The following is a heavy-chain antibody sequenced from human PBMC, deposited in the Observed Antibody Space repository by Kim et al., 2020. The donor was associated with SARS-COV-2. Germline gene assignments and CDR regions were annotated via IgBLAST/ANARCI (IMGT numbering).Heavy chain of an antibody. Sequence: SETLSLTCAVSGGSLNGYFWTWVRQPPGKGLEWIGYIRFSGETTYSPSLNNRVTLSLDTSKNQFSLSLTSVTAADTALYFCARGNGWHDYWGQGTLVTVSS. CDR3: ARGNGWHDY. CDR1: GGSLNGYF. CDR2: IRFSGET. J-gene: IGHJ4*02. V-gene: IGHV4-59*12. D-gene: IGHD2-15*01.